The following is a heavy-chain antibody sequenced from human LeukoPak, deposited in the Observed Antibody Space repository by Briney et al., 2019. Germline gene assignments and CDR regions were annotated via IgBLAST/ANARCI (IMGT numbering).Heavy chain of an antibody. V-gene: IGHV4-38-2*02. CDR3: ARGRIPDY. CDR1: GYSISTGYY. D-gene: IGHD2/OR15-2a*01. Sequence: SETLSLTCTVSGYSISTGYYWGWIRQPPGKGLEWIGSIYHSGTTYYNPSLKSRVTISVDTSKNQFSLKLSSVTAADTAVYYCARGRIPDYWGQGTLVTVSS. J-gene: IGHJ4*02. CDR2: IYHSGTT.